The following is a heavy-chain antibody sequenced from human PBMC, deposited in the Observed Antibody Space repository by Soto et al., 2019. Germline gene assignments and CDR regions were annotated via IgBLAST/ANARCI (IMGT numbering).Heavy chain of an antibody. CDR3: ARAHTRSITVTTVYYYGMDV. Sequence: QVQLQESGPGLVKPSETLSLTCTVSGGSISGYFWSWIRQPPGKGLEWIGYIYYSGSTYYNPSLQSRVTISVDTSKNQFSLRLSSVTASDTAVYYCARAHTRSITVTTVYYYGMDVWGLGTTVTVSS. V-gene: IGHV4-59*01. J-gene: IGHJ6*02. CDR2: IYYSGST. D-gene: IGHD4-4*01. CDR1: GGSISGYF.